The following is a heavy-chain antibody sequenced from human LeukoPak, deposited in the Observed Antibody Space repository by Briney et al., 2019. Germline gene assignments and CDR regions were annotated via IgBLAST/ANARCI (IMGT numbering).Heavy chain of an antibody. D-gene: IGHD2-21*01. CDR3: ARGLFEVINPADY. J-gene: IGHJ4*02. CDR2: ISSSGTYL. CDR1: GFTFSNYA. V-gene: IGHV3-21*01. Sequence: GGSLRLSCAASGFTFSNYAMPWVRQAPGKGLEWVSSISSSGTYLYYADSVKGRFTISRDNAKDSLYLQMNSLRVEDTAVYFCARGLFEVINPADYWGQGTLVTVSS.